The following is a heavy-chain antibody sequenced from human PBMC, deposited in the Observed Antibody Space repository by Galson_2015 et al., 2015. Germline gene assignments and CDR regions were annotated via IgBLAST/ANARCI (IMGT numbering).Heavy chain of an antibody. D-gene: IGHD4-23*01. CDR3: ARDLRRSTVVKGFGY. Sequence: SVKVSCKASGGTFSSYAISWVRQAPGQGLEWMGGIIPIFGTANYAQKFQGRVTITADESTSTAYMELSSLRSEDTAVYYCARDLRRSTVVKGFGYWGQGTLVTVSS. CDR2: IIPIFGTA. J-gene: IGHJ4*02. V-gene: IGHV1-69*13. CDR1: GGTFSSYA.